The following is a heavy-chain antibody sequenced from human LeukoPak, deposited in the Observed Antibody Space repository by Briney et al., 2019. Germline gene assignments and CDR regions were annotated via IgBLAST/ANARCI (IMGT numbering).Heavy chain of an antibody. CDR2: ISYDGSDK. Sequence: GGSLRLSCATSGFTFSSYAMHWVRQAPGKVLEWVAIISYDGSDKYYADSVKGRLTISRDNSKSTLYLQMISLRTEDTAVYYCARADGSVAGPPSGHWGQGTLVTVSS. D-gene: IGHD6-19*01. V-gene: IGHV3-30-3*01. CDR3: ARADGSVAGPPSGH. CDR1: GFTFSSYA. J-gene: IGHJ4*02.